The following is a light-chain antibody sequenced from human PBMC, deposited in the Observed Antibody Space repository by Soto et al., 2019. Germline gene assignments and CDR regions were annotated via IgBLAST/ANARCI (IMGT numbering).Light chain of an antibody. CDR3: ETWDSNTRV. CDR1: SGHSGYI. CDR2: LEGSGSY. J-gene: IGLJ3*02. V-gene: IGLV4-60*02. Sequence: QPVLTQSSSASASLGSSVKLTCTLSSGHSGYIIAWHQQQPGKAPRYMMKLEGSGSYNKGSGVPDRFSGSSSGADRYLTIXXLXXXXXXXXYCETWDSNTRVFGGGTKLTVL.